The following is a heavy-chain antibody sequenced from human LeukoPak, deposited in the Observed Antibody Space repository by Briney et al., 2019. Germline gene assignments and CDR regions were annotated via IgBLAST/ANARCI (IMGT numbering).Heavy chain of an antibody. CDR1: GFTFSSYN. V-gene: IGHV3-21*01. CDR2: ISSSSSYI. Sequence: PGGSLRLSCAASGFTFSSYNMNWVRQAPGKGLEWVSSISSSSSYIYYADSVKGRFTISRDNAKNSLYLQMNSLRAEDTAVYYCASLIRIAARPPYYYYYMDVWGKGTTVTVSS. D-gene: IGHD6-6*01. J-gene: IGHJ6*03. CDR3: ASLIRIAARPPYYYYYMDV.